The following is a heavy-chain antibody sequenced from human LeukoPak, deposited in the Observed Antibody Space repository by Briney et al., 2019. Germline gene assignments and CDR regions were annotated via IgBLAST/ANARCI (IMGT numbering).Heavy chain of an antibody. J-gene: IGHJ4*02. Sequence: ASVKVSCKASGYTFTSYDINWVRQATGQGLEWMGWMNPNSGNTGYTQKFQGRVTITRNTSISTAYMELSRLRSEDTAVFYCARDVCGTDYRGLGYWGQGTLVTVSS. CDR1: GYTFTSYD. CDR3: ARDVCGTDYRGLGY. V-gene: IGHV1-8*03. D-gene: IGHD5-12*01. CDR2: MNPNSGNT.